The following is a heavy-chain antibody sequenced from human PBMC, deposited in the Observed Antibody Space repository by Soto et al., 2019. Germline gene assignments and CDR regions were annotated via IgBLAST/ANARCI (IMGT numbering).Heavy chain of an antibody. V-gene: IGHV3-23*01. J-gene: IGHJ1*01. D-gene: IGHD3-22*01. CDR2: ISGSGSST. CDR1: GFTFSSYA. CDR3: AKGTYYYDSSAEHFQH. Sequence: PGGSLRLSCAASGFTFSSYAMSWVRQAPGKGLEWVSGISGSGSSTYYADSVKGRFTISRDDSKNSLYLQMNSLRAEDTALYYCAKGTYYYDSSAEHFQHWGQGTLVTVSS.